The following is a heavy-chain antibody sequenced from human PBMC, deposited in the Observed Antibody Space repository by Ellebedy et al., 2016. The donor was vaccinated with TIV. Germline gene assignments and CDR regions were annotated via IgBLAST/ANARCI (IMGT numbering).Heavy chain of an antibody. V-gene: IGHV4-34*01. CDR2: INNSGST. CDR3: ARQGYRGYSYGATYTPFDY. CDR1: GGSFSGYY. D-gene: IGHD5-18*01. J-gene: IGHJ4*02. Sequence: MPSETLSLTCAVNGGSFSGYYWTWIRQLPGKGLEWIGEINNSGSTHYKPSLKSRVTISVDTSKNQFSLKLSSVTAADTAVYYCARQGYRGYSYGATYTPFDYWGQGTLVTVSS.